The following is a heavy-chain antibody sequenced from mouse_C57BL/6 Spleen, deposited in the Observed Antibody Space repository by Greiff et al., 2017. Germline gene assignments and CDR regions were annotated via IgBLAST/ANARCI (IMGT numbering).Heavy chain of an antibody. CDR1: GYAFSSYW. CDR3: ARSRDFGEAYYAMDY. CDR2: IYPGDGDT. Sequence: QVQLKQSGAELVKPGASVKISCKASGYAFSSYWMNWVKQRPGKGLEWIGQIYPGDGDTNYNGKFKGKATLTADKSSSTAYMQLSSLTSEDSAVYFCARSRDFGEAYYAMDYWGQGASVTVSS. V-gene: IGHV1-80*01. J-gene: IGHJ4*01. D-gene: IGHD3-1*01.